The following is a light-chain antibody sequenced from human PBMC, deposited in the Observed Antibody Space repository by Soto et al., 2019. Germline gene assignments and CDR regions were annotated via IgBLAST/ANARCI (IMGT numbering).Light chain of an antibody. CDR3: QQYTVWPT. J-gene: IGKJ1*01. CDR1: QSVNSN. CDR2: GAS. Sequence: EIVMTQSPATLSVSPGERATLSCRASQSVNSNLAWYRQKPGQAPRLLIHGASTRATGIPARFSGSGSGTEFTLTISSLQSEDFAIYYCQQYTVWPTFGQGTKVEIK. V-gene: IGKV3-15*01.